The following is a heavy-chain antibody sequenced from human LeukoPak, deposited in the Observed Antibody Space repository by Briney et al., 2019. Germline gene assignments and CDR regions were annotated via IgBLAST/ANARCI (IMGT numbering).Heavy chain of an antibody. V-gene: IGHV1-69*13. D-gene: IGHD2-2*01. Sequence: ASVKVSCKASGGTFSSYAISWVRQAPGQGLEWMGGIIPIFGTANYAQKFQGRVTITADESTSTAYMELSSLRSEDTAVYYCAGRRRIRYCSSTSCYANWFDPWGQGTLVTVSS. CDR3: AGRRRIRYCSSTSCYANWFDP. CDR2: IIPIFGTA. CDR1: GGTFSSYA. J-gene: IGHJ5*02.